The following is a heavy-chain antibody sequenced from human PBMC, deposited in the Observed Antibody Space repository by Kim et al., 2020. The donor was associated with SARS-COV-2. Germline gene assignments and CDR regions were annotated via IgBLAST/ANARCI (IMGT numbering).Heavy chain of an antibody. D-gene: IGHD1-26*01. J-gene: IGHJ4*02. Sequence: VKGRYTISRDDSKNTLYLQMNSLKTEDTAVYYCTTALDWELSLDGGYFDYWGQGTLVTVSS. CDR3: TTALDWELSLDGGYFDY. V-gene: IGHV3-15*01.